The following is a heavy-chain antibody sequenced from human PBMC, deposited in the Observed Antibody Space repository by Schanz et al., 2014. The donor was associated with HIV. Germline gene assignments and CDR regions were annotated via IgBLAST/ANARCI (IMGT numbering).Heavy chain of an antibody. CDR3: ARSNYDILRARAYYYYYGLDV. J-gene: IGHJ6*02. Sequence: QVQLVQSGAEVQKPGASVKVSCKASGYTFINYDIHWVRQASGLGLEWMGWMNPSTGNSGYAQMFQVRVTMTTDTSKTTASMELRRLRSDDTAVYFCARSNYDILRARAYYYYYGLDVWGQGTTVTVSS. D-gene: IGHD3-9*01. V-gene: IGHV1-8*01. CDR2: MNPSTGNS. CDR1: GYTFINYD.